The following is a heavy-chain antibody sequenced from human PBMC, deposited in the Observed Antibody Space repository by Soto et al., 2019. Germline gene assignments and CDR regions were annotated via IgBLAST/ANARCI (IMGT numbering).Heavy chain of an antibody. D-gene: IGHD3-3*01. J-gene: IGHJ6*03. CDR2: IYYSGST. Sequence: QVQLQESGPGLVKPSETLSLTCTVSGGSISSYYWSWIRQPPGKGLEWIGYIYYSGSTNYNPSLKSRVTIAVDTSKNLFSLRLSSVTAADSAVYYCARRYDFWSGTKGGYYCYYMDVWGKGTTVTVSS. V-gene: IGHV4-59*08. CDR3: ARRYDFWSGTKGGYYCYYMDV. CDR1: GGSISSYY.